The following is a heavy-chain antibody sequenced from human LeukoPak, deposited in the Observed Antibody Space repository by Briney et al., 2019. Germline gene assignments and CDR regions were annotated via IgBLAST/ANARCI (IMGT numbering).Heavy chain of an antibody. V-gene: IGHV4-39*01. J-gene: IGHJ4*02. Sequence: SETLSLTCTVSGGSISSSSYHWGWIRQPPGEGLEWIGSIYYSGRTYYNPSLKSRVTISVDTSKNQFSLKLSSVTAADTAVYYCARRRDYHDSSGYAFDYWGQGTLVTVSS. CDR2: IYYSGRT. CDR3: ARRRDYHDSSGYAFDY. D-gene: IGHD3-22*01. CDR1: GGSISSSSYH.